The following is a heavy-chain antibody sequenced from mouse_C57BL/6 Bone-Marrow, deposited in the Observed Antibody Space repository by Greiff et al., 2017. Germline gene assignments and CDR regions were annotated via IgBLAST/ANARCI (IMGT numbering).Heavy chain of an antibody. CDR1: GFTFSSYG. CDR2: ISSGGGYT. D-gene: IGHD3-1*01. J-gene: IGHJ3*01. CDR3: ARPSGFAY. V-gene: IGHV5-6*01. Sequence: EVHLVESGGDLVKPGGSLKLSCAASGFTFSSYGMSWVRQTPDKRLEWVATISSGGGYTYYPDSVKGRFTISRDNAKNTLYLKMSSLKSDDTAMXYCARPSGFAYWGQGTLVTVSA.